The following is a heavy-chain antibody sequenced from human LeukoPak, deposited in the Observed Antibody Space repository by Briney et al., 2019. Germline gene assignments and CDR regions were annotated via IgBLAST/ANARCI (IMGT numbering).Heavy chain of an antibody. Sequence: GGSLRLSCATPGFTFSNYWMTWIRQALGKGPEWVANIKKDGSEEFYGDSVKGRFSISRDDAKNSLYLQMNSLRAEDTAIYYCVGDCKDRWGQGTLVTVSS. CDR2: IKKDGSEE. V-gene: IGHV3-7*01. J-gene: IGHJ5*02. CDR3: VGDCKDR. CDR1: GFTFSNYW.